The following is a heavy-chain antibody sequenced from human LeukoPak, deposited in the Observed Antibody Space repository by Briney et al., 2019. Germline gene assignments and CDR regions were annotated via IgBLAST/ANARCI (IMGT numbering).Heavy chain of an antibody. CDR2: ICAYNGNT. CDR3: ASSRGDYYDRSGYYSP. D-gene: IGHD3-22*01. Sequence: ASVKVSCKASGYTFSAYGVTWVRQAPGQGLEWMGWICAYNGNTNYAPNLQGRVTMTTDTSTSTAYLELRSLRSADTAVYYCASSRGDYYDRSGYYSPWGQGTLITVSS. V-gene: IGHV1-18*01. J-gene: IGHJ5*02. CDR1: GYTFSAYG.